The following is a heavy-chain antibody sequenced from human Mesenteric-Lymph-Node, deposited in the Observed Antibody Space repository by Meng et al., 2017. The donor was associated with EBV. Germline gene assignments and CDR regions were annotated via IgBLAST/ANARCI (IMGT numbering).Heavy chain of an antibody. J-gene: IGHJ4*02. Sequence: AQSVWRGTGLLKPGGSPRLSCAATGFTFSNKYWALIRQAPGKGLEWISYISGSGSSIVYADSVRGRFTISRDNAKNSVYLQMTSLRAEDTAVYYCARDWGFPYTFDDWGRGTLVTVSS. D-gene: IGHD7-27*01. CDR2: ISGSGSSI. V-gene: IGHV3-11*01. CDR1: GFTFSNKY. CDR3: ARDWGFPYTFDD.